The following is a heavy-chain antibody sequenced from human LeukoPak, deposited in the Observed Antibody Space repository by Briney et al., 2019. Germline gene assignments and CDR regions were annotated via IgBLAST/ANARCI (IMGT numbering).Heavy chain of an antibody. D-gene: IGHD1-26*01. CDR1: GFTFSSYS. J-gene: IGHJ4*02. CDR3: ARDGVAELMSALDY. Sequence: GGSLRLSCAASGFTFSSYSMNWVRQAPGKGVEWVSFISSSSTYIYYADSLKGRFTISRDNAKNSLYLQMNSLRAEDTAVYYCARDGVAELMSALDYWGQGILVTVSS. V-gene: IGHV3-21*06. CDR2: ISSSSTYI.